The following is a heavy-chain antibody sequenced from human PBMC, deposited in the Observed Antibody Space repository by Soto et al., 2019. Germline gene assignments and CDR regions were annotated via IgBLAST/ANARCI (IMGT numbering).Heavy chain of an antibody. V-gene: IGHV1-18*01. CDR2: ISAYNGNT. Sequence: QVQLVQSGAEVKKPGASVKVSCKASGHTFTSYGISWVRQAPGQGLEWMGWISAYNGNTNYAQKLQGRVTMTTDTSTSTAYMELRSLRSDDTAVYYCARDEYYDILTGYYLAYGMDVWGQGTTVTVSS. CDR3: ARDEYYDILTGYYLAYGMDV. D-gene: IGHD3-9*01. J-gene: IGHJ6*02. CDR1: GHTFTSYG.